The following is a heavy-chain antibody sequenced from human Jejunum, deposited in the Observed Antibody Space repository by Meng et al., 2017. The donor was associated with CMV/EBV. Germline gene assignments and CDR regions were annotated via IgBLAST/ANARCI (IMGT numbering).Heavy chain of an antibody. J-gene: IGHJ5*02. CDR1: GGSSIRGEGY. Sequence: VSGGSSIRGEGYWTWIRQSPGKGLEWIGNVYYSGTTSYNQSLKSRVTISVDTSKNQFSLKLASVIAADTAVYYCVLMIPAHTDYFDPWGQGTLVTVSS. V-gene: IGHV4-30-4*01. D-gene: IGHD2-2*01. CDR3: VLMIPAHTDYFDP. CDR2: VYYSGTT.